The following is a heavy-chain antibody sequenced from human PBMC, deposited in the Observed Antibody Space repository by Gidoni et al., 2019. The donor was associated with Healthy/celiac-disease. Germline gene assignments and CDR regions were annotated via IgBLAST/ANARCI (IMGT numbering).Heavy chain of an antibody. D-gene: IGHD2-8*01. CDR1: GFPFSSYA. Sequence: EVQLFESGGGLVQPGGSLRLSCAASGFPFSSYAISWVRQAPGKGLEWVSAISGSGGNTYYADSVKGRFTISRDNSKNTLYLQMNSLRAEDTAVYYCANSPNSDIWGQGTMVTVSS. V-gene: IGHV3-23*01. CDR3: ANSPNSDI. CDR2: ISGSGGNT. J-gene: IGHJ3*02.